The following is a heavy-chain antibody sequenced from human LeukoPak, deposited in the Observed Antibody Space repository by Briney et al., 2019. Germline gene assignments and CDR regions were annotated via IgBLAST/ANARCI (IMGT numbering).Heavy chain of an antibody. D-gene: IGHD3-22*01. Sequence: PGGSLRLSCAASGFTFSSYWMSWVRQAPGKGLEWVANIKQDGSEKYYVDSVKGRFTISRDNAKNSLYLQMNSLRAEDTAVYYCARDLITMIAVGAFDIWGQGTMVTVSS. J-gene: IGHJ3*02. CDR2: IKQDGSEK. CDR1: GFTFSSYW. V-gene: IGHV3-7*01. CDR3: ARDLITMIAVGAFDI.